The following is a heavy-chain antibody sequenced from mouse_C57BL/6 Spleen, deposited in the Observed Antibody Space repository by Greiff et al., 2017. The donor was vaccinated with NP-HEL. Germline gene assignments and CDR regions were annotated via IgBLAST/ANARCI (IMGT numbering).Heavy chain of an antibody. Sequence: QVQLKQSGAELVKPGASVKLSCKASGYTFTSYWMHWVKQRPGQGLEWIGMIHPNSGSTNYNEKFKSKATLTVDKSSSTAYMQLSSLTSEDSAVYYCAKEDKEVGYYGSSYVGDYWGQGTSVTVSS. CDR3: AKEDKEVGYYGSSYVGDY. D-gene: IGHD1-1*01. CDR1: GYTFTSYW. CDR2: IHPNSGST. J-gene: IGHJ4*01. V-gene: IGHV1-64*01.